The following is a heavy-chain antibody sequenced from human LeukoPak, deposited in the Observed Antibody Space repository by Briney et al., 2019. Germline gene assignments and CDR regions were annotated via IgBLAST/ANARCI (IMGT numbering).Heavy chain of an antibody. CDR2: ISSNSNLI. Sequence: GGSLRLSCAASGFTFSSYSMNWVRQAPGKGLEWVSYISSNSNLIYYADSVKGRFTISRDNAKNSLYLQMNSLRDEDTAVYYCARDGYKTYGMDVWGQGTTATVSS. CDR3: ARDGYKTYGMDV. D-gene: IGHD5-24*01. J-gene: IGHJ6*02. V-gene: IGHV3-48*02. CDR1: GFTFSSYS.